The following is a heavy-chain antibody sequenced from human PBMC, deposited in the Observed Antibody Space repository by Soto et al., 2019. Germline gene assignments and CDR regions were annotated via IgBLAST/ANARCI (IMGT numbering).Heavy chain of an antibody. Sequence: SETLALTCTVSATSISGFYWSWIRKSAGKGLEWIGRIYATGTTDYNPSLKSRVMMSVDTSKKQFSLKLRSVTAADTAVYYCARDGTKTFRDWFDPWGQGISVTVSS. CDR2: IYATGTT. D-gene: IGHD1-1*01. CDR3: ARDGTKTFRDWFDP. CDR1: ATSISGFY. J-gene: IGHJ5*02. V-gene: IGHV4-4*07.